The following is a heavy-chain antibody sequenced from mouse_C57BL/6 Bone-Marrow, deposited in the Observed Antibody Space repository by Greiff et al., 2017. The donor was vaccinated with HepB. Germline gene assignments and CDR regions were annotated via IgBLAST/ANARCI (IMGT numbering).Heavy chain of an antibody. CDR2: ISSGGSYT. D-gene: IGHD1-1*01. J-gene: IGHJ2*01. CDR3: ARQIPYYYGSSY. Sequence: EVKVVESGGDLVKPGGSLKLSCAASGFTFSSYGMSWVRQTPDKRLEWVATISSGGSYTYYPDSVKGRFTISRDNAKNTLYLQMSSLKSEDTAMYYCARQIPYYYGSSYWGQGTTLTVSS. V-gene: IGHV5-6*01. CDR1: GFTFSSYG.